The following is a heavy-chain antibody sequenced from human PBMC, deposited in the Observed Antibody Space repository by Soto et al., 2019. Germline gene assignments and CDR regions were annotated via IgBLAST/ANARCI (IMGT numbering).Heavy chain of an antibody. J-gene: IGHJ5*02. Sequence: GGSLRLSCAASGFTFSSYWMSWVRQAPGKGLEWVANIKQDGSEKYYVDSVKGRFTISRDNAKNSLYLQMNSLRAEDTAVYYCAREMGYSSGWHTYNWFDPWGQGTLVTVSS. V-gene: IGHV3-7*05. CDR2: IKQDGSEK. CDR1: GFTFSSYW. D-gene: IGHD6-19*01. CDR3: AREMGYSSGWHTYNWFDP.